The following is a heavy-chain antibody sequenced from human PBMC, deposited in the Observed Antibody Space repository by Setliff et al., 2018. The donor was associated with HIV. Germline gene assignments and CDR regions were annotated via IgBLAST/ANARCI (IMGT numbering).Heavy chain of an antibody. Sequence: SVKVSCKASGYTFTTYGISWVRQAPGHGLEWMGGIIPILGIANYAQKFQGRVTITADKSTSTAYMELSSLRSEDTAVYYCARDHSSGYYDYWGQGTLVTVSS. D-gene: IGHD3-22*01. CDR1: GYTFTTYG. CDR2: IIPILGIA. J-gene: IGHJ4*02. CDR3: ARDHSSGYYDY. V-gene: IGHV1-69*10.